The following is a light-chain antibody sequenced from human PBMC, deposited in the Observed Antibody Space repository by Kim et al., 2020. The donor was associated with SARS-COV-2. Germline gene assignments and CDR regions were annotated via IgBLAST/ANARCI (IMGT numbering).Light chain of an antibody. V-gene: IGLV2-11*03. CDR2: NVS. J-gene: IGLJ3*02. CDR1: SSDVGGYNY. CDR3: CSYVGSYTWV. Sequence: QSVTIASTGTSSDVGGYNYISLYQQHPGKAPKVTIYNVSKRPSGVPDRFSGSKSGNTASLTISGLQAENEADYYCCSYVGSYTWVFGGGTQLTVL.